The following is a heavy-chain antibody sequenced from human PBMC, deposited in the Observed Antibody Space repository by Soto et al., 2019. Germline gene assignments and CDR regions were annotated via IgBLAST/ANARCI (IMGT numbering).Heavy chain of an antibody. V-gene: IGHV4-31*03. CDR2: IYYSGST. CDR3: ATTKTLVPDAFDI. Sequence: SETLSLTCTVSGGSISSGGYYWSWIRQHPGKGLEWIEYIYYSGSTYYNPSLKSRVTISVDTSKNQFSLKLSSVTAADTAVYYCATTKTLVPDAFDIWGQGTMVTVSS. CDR1: GGSISSGGYY. J-gene: IGHJ3*02. D-gene: IGHD3-16*01.